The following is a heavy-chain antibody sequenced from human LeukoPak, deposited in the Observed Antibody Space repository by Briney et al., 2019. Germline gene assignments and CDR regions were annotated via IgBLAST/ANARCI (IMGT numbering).Heavy chain of an antibody. Sequence: SETLSLTCTVSGGSISSYYWSWIRQPPGKGLELIGYIYYSGSTNYNPSLKSRVTISVDTSKNQFSLKLSSVIAADTAVYYCARGLTSYWPDYWGQGTLVTVSS. V-gene: IGHV4-59*01. CDR2: IYYSGST. D-gene: IGHD1-26*01. CDR3: ARGLTSYWPDY. CDR1: GGSISSYY. J-gene: IGHJ4*02.